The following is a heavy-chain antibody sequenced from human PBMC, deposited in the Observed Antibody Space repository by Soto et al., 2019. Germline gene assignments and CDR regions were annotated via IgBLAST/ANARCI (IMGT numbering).Heavy chain of an antibody. CDR3: ARGEATKIAVVMYDDFEI. D-gene: IGHD5-12*01. V-gene: IGHV1-69*12. CDR2: IIPVFGKA. CDR1: GATLNTFINYG. Sequence: QVQLVQSGAEVKKPGSSVKVSCKASGATLNTFINYGITWVRQAPGQGLEWMGGIIPVFGKANYAQKFQGRVTISADESTSTAYMERSSLRSEATAVYYCARGEATKIAVVMYDDFEIGGQGTMVTVSS. J-gene: IGHJ3*02.